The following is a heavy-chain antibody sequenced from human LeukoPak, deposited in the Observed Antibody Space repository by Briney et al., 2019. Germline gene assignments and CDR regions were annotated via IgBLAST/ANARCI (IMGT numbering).Heavy chain of an antibody. Sequence: GGSLRLSCAASGFSFSDYHMSWIRQAPGKGLEWVSYIGGTGSIIDYADSVKGRFTISRGNAKNSLYLQMNSLRAEDTAVYYCARGEEGYCSSISCYGMDVWGQGTTVTVSS. CDR3: ARGEEGYCSSISCYGMDV. J-gene: IGHJ6*02. V-gene: IGHV3-11*01. CDR1: GFSFSDYH. D-gene: IGHD2-2*01. CDR2: IGGTGSII.